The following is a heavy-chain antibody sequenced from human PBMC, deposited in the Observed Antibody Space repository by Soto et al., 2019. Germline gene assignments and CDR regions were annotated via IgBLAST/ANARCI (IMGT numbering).Heavy chain of an antibody. D-gene: IGHD2-15*01. CDR2: ISSSSTV. CDR1: GFTFSWDN. J-gene: IGHJ6*02. CDR3: ARDPPSGGSCYLECGMDV. V-gene: IGHV3-48*02. Sequence: EVQLVESGGGLVQPGGSLRLSCAASGFTFSWDNMNWVRQAPGKGLECVSYISSSSTVYYADSVKGRFTISRDNAKNSLYLQMNSLRDEDTAVYYCARDPPSGGSCYLECGMDVWGQGTTVTVSS.